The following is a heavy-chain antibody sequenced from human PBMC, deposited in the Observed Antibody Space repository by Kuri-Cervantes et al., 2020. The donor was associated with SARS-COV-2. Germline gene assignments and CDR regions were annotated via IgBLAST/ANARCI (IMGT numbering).Heavy chain of an antibody. J-gene: IGHJ3*02. CDR2: IYYSGST. Sequence: GSLRLSCAASGFTVSSNYMSWIRQPPGKGLEWIGYIYYSGSTNYNPSLKSRVTISVDTSKNQFSLKLSSVTAADTAVYYCARVPRFCTNGVCYAFDIWGQGTMVTVSS. CDR3: ARVPRFCTNGVCYAFDI. D-gene: IGHD2-8*01. V-gene: IGHV4-59*02. CDR1: GFTVSSNY.